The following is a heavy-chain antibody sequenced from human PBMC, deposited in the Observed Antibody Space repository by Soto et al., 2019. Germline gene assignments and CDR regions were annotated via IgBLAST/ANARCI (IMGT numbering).Heavy chain of an antibody. J-gene: IGHJ6*02. CDR1: GGPFSSYA. V-gene: IGHV1-69*06. CDR3: ARDLHYYDSSGYYQGGDYYYYGMDV. Sequence: SVKVSSKASGGPFSSYAISWVQQATGRGLEWMGGIIPSFGTANYAQKFQGRVTITADKSTSTAYMELSSLRSEDTAVYYCARDLHYYDSSGYYQGGDYYYYGMDVWGQGATVTVSS. D-gene: IGHD3-22*01. CDR2: IIPSFGTA.